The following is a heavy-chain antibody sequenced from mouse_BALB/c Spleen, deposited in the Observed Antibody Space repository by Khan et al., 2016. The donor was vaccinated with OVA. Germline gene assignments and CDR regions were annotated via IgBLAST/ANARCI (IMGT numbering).Heavy chain of an antibody. D-gene: IGHD2-3*01. CDR2: IYPGSGNT. Sequence: QVQLKQSRTELARPGASVKLSCKAAGYTFTDYYINWVKQRTGQGLEWIGEIYPGSGNTYYNEKFKGKATLTADKSSSTAYMQLSRLTSEDSAVYFCGRMDTTSLDCWGQGTTLTLSS. CDR3: GRMDTTSLDC. CDR1: GYTFTDYY. V-gene: IGHV1-77*01. J-gene: IGHJ2*01.